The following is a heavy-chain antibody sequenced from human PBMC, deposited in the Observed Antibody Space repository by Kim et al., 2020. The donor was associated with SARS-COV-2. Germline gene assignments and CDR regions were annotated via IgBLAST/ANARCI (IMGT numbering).Heavy chain of an antibody. CDR1: GGSISSSSYY. Sequence: SETLSLTCTVSGGSISSSSYYWGWIRQPPGKGLEWIGSIYYSGSTYYNPSLKSRVTISVDTSKNQFSLKLSSVTAADTAVYYCARDPMVRGVIGYWGQGTLVTVSS. CDR3: ARDPMVRGVIGY. J-gene: IGHJ4*02. V-gene: IGHV4-39*07. CDR2: IYYSGST. D-gene: IGHD3-10*01.